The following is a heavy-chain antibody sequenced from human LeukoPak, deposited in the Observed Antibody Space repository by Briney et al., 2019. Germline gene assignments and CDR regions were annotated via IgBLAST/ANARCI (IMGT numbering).Heavy chain of an antibody. CDR3: ARDSRRELLHAFDI. D-gene: IGHD1-26*01. V-gene: IGHV4-39*07. CDR1: GSSVNSGTYY. CDR2: IYYSGSA. Sequence: SETLSLTCTVSGSSVNSGTYYWGWIRQPPGKGLEWIGDIYYSGSAYYNPSLKSRVTMSVDTSKNQFSLKLSSVTAADTAVYYCARDSRRELLHAFDIWGQGTMVTVSS. J-gene: IGHJ3*02.